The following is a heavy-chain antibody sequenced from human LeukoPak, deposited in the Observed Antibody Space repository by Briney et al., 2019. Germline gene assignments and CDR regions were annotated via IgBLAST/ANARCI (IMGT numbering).Heavy chain of an antibody. V-gene: IGHV4-4*02. Sequence: PSGTLSLTCAVSGGSISSSNWWSWVRQPPGKGLEGIGEIYHSGSTNYNPSLKSRVTISVDKSNKQFSVNLSSVTAAATAVYYCARGPIAHCSGGSCSRLYNWFDPWGQGTLVTVSS. CDR2: IYHSGST. D-gene: IGHD2-15*01. CDR1: GGSISSSNW. J-gene: IGHJ5*02. CDR3: ARGPIAHCSGGSCSRLYNWFDP.